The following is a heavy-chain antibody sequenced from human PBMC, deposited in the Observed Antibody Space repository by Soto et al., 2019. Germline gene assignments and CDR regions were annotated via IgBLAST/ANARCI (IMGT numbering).Heavy chain of an antibody. CDR3: ARDNCGGDCYHFDY. D-gene: IGHD2-21*02. CDR2: IYYSGST. V-gene: IGHV4-61*01. CDR1: GGSVSSGSYY. J-gene: IGHJ4*02. Sequence: PSETLSLTCTVSGGSVSSGSYYWSWIRQPPGKGLEWIGYIYYSGSTNYNPSLKNQVTKSVDTSKNQFSLKLSSVTASDTAVYYCARDNCGGDCYHFDYWGQGTLVTVSS.